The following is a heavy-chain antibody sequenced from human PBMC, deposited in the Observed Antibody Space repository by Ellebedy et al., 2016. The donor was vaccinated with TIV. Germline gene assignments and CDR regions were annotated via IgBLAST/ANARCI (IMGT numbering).Heavy chain of an antibody. CDR1: GGSISSGGYY. CDR2: IYYSGST. Sequence: SETLSLTXTVSGGSISSGGYYWSWIRQHPGKGLEWIGYIYYSGSTYYNPSLKSRVTISVDTSKNQFPLKLSSVTAADTAVYYCARATGPYCSGGSCSYYYGMDVWGQGTTVTVSS. D-gene: IGHD2-15*01. J-gene: IGHJ6*02. V-gene: IGHV4-31*03. CDR3: ARATGPYCSGGSCSYYYGMDV.